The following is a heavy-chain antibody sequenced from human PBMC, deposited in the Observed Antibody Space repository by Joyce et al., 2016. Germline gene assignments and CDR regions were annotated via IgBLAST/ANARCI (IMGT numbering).Heavy chain of an antibody. CDR1: GDSIRNSIDF. J-gene: IGHJ6*02. CDR3: VRGRKTIPMDV. D-gene: IGHD3-3*01. Sequence: QLQLQESGPGLVKPSETLSLTCSVSGDSIRNSIDFWGWIRQSPGKGLEWIGSVYSTGITYYNPSLESRVTISVGTSRKQFSLRLTSVSADDTAVYYCVRGRKTIPMDVWGQGTTVTVSS. V-gene: IGHV4-39*07. CDR2: VYSTGIT.